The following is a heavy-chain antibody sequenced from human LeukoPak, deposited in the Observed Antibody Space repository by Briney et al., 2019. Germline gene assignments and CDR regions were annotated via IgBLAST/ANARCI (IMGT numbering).Heavy chain of an antibody. V-gene: IGHV3-23*01. CDR2: ISGSGGST. CDR1: GFTFSSYG. D-gene: IGHD2-15*01. J-gene: IGHJ5*02. Sequence: GGSLRLSCAASGFTFSSYGMSWVRQAPGKGLEWVSAISGSGGSTYYADSVKGRFTISRDNSKNTVYLQMNSLRAEDTAVYYCAEGSSLNWFDPWGQGTLVTVSS. CDR3: AEGSSLNWFDP.